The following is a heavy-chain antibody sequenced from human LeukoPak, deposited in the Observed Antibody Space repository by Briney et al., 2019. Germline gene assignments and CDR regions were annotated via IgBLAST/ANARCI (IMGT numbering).Heavy chain of an antibody. J-gene: IGHJ6*02. Sequence: GGSLRLSCAASGFTFSSYGMHWVRQAPGKGLEWVAVIWYDESNKYYADSVKGRFTISRDNSKNTLYLQMNSLRAEDTAVYYCASDLLKGAQAYYGMDVWGQGTTVTVSS. V-gene: IGHV3-33*01. D-gene: IGHD1-26*01. CDR2: IWYDESNK. CDR1: GFTFSSYG. CDR3: ASDLLKGAQAYYGMDV.